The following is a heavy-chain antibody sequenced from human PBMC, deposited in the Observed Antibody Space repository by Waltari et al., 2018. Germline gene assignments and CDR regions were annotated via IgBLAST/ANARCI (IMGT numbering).Heavy chain of an antibody. V-gene: IGHV1-69-2*01. J-gene: IGHJ4*02. CDR1: GYTFTDYY. D-gene: IGHD3-22*01. Sequence: EVQLVQSGAEVKKPGATVKISCKASGYTFTDYYMHWVQQPPGKGLEWMGRVDPEDGETRYAEKFQGRVTITADTSTDTAYMELSSLRSEDTAVYYCATSFLAYYDSSGHLDYWGQGTLVTVSS. CDR3: ATSFLAYYDSSGHLDY. CDR2: VDPEDGET.